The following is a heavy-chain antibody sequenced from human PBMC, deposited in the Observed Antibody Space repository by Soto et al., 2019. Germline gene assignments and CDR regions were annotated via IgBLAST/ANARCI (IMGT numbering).Heavy chain of an antibody. V-gene: IGHV4-31*03. J-gene: IGHJ5*02. CDR1: GGSISSGGYY. Sequence: PSETLSLTCTVSGGSISSGGYYWSWIRQHPGKGLEWIGYIYYSGSTYYNPSLKSRVTISVDTSKNQFSLKLSSVTAADTAVYYCARVIDQQSSYGTHWFDPWGQGTLVTVSS. CDR3: ARVIDQQSSYGTHWFDP. CDR2: IYYSGST. D-gene: IGHD5-18*01.